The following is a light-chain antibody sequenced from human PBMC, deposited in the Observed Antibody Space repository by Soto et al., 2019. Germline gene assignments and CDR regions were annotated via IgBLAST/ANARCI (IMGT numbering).Light chain of an antibody. V-gene: IGKV4-1*01. Sequence: DIVMTQSPDSLAVSLGERATINCKSSQSVLYSSNNKNYLNWYQLKPGQTPKLLVYWAYTRESGVPDRFSGSGSGTDFTLTISSLQAEDVAVYYCQQYYITPMTFGQGTRLEIK. CDR2: WAY. CDR3: QQYYITPMT. CDR1: QSVLYSSNNKNY. J-gene: IGKJ5*01.